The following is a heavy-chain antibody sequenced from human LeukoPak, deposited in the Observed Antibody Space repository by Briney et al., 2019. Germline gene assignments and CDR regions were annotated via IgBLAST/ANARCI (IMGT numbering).Heavy chain of an antibody. CDR2: IYYSGST. CDR3: ARHEGNDYGDYFDY. V-gene: IGHV4-39*07. Sequence: PSETLSLTCTVSGGSISSSSYYWGWIRQPPGKGLEWIGSIYYSGSTYYNPSLKSRVTISVDTSKNQFSLKLSSVTAADTAVYYCARHEGNDYGDYFDYWGQGILVTVSS. D-gene: IGHD4-17*01. CDR1: GGSISSSSYY. J-gene: IGHJ4*02.